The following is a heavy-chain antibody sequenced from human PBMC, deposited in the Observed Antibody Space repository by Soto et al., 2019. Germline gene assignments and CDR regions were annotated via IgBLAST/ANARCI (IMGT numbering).Heavy chain of an antibody. Sequence: SETLSLTCTVSGGSISSYYWSWIRQPPGKGLEWLGRTYYRSRWYHDYAVSVKSRIIINPDTSKNQVSLQLNSVTPDDTAVYYCASYRYDYWGQGTVVTVSS. CDR1: GGSISSYY. D-gene: IGHD4-4*01. V-gene: IGHV6-1*01. CDR2: TYYRSRWYH. J-gene: IGHJ4*02. CDR3: ASYRYDY.